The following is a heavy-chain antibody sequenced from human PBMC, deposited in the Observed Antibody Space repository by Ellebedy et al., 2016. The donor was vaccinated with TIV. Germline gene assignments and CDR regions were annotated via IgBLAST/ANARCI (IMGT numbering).Heavy chain of an antibody. V-gene: IGHV3-53*01. CDR1: GFTVSSNY. Sequence: GESLKISCAASGFTVSSNYMSWVRQAPGKGLEWVSVIYSGGSTYYADSVKGRFTISRDNSKNTLYLQMNSLRAEDTAVYYCARGSRYDILTGYYPVSRYYYYGMDVWGQGTTVTVSS. CDR2: IYSGGST. CDR3: ARGSRYDILTGYYPVSRYYYYGMDV. D-gene: IGHD3-9*01. J-gene: IGHJ6*02.